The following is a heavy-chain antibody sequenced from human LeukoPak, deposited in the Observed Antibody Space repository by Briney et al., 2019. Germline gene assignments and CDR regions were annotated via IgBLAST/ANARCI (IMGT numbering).Heavy chain of an antibody. Sequence: GGSLRLSCAASGFTFSSYSMNWVRQAPGKGLEWVSSISSSSSYIYYADSVKGRFTISRDNAKNSLYLRMNSLRAEDTAVYYCARGGIAARRWVYYGMDVWGQGTTVTVSS. CDR1: GFTFSSYS. D-gene: IGHD6-6*01. CDR3: ARGGIAARRWVYYGMDV. CDR2: ISSSSSYI. V-gene: IGHV3-21*01. J-gene: IGHJ6*02.